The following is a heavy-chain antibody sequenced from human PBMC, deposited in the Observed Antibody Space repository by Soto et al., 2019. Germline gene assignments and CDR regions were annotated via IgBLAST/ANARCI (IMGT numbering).Heavy chain of an antibody. D-gene: IGHD3-22*01. V-gene: IGHV1-8*01. CDR2: MNPNSGNT. CDR1: GYTFTSYD. J-gene: IGHJ4*02. Sequence: ASVKVSCTASGYTFTSYDIKWVRQATGQGLEWMGWMNPNSGNTGYEQKFQGRVTMTRNTSISTAYMELSSLRSEDTAVYYCARVAYYYDSSGYSLIDYWGQGTLVTVSS. CDR3: ARVAYYYDSSGYSLIDY.